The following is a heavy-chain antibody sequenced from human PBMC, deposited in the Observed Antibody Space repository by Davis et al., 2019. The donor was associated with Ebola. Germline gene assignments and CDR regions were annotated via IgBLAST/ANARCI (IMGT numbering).Heavy chain of an antibody. J-gene: IGHJ4*02. CDR2: INPDGSFT. Sequence: PGGSLRLSCAASGFTFSSYWMHWVRQAPGKGLLWVSRINPDGSFTDYADSVRGRFSISRDSTSNTLYLQMNGLRAEGTAVYYCTRSSYQPDYWGQGTLVTVSS. CDR3: TRSSYQPDY. D-gene: IGHD2-2*01. CDR1: GFTFSSYW. V-gene: IGHV3-74*01.